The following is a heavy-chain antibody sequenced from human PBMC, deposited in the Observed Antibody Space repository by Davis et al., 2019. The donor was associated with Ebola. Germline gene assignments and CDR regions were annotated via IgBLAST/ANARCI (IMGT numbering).Heavy chain of an antibody. Sequence: ASVKVSCKASGYTFTSYGISCVRHAPGHGLEWMGWISGYNGNTNYAQKIQGRVTMTTDTSTSTAYMELRSLRSDDTAVYYCAREVVVVITTQYYYYGMDVWGKGTTVTVSS. CDR2: ISGYNGNT. V-gene: IGHV1-18*04. J-gene: IGHJ6*04. D-gene: IGHD3-22*01. CDR3: AREVVVVITTQYYYYGMDV. CDR1: GYTFTSYG.